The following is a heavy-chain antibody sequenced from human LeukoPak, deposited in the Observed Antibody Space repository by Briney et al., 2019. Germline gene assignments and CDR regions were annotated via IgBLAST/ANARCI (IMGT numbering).Heavy chain of an antibody. D-gene: IGHD6-13*01. CDR2: MNPNSGNT. CDR1: GYTFTSYD. J-gene: IGHJ6*02. CDR3: ARGTSSWYCYYYGMDV. V-gene: IGHV1-8*01. Sequence: GASVKVSCKASGYTFTSYDINWVRQATGQGLEWMGWMNPNSGNTGYAQKFQGRVTMTRNTSISTAYMELSSLRSEDTAVYYCARGTSSWYCYYYGMDVWGQGTTVTVSS.